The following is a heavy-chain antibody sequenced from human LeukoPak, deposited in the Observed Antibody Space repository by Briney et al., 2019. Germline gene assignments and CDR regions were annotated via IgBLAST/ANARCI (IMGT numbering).Heavy chain of an antibody. V-gene: IGHV2-5*01. J-gene: IGHJ4*02. CDR3: AQNLYRERNSKTYYFDY. CDR1: GFSLSTSGVG. Sequence: SGPTLVKPTQTLTLTCTFSGFSLSTSGVGVGWIRQPPGKALEWLALIYWNDDKRYSPSLKGRLTITKDTSKNQVVLTMTNMDPVDTATYYCAQNLYRERNSKTYYFDYWGQGTLVTVSS. D-gene: IGHD2-2*02. CDR2: IYWNDDK.